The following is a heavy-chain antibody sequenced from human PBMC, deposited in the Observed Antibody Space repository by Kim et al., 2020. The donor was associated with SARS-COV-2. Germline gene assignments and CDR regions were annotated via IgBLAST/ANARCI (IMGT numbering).Heavy chain of an antibody. CDR1: GGSISSYY. V-gene: IGHV4-59*13. J-gene: IGHJ6*02. CDR2: IYYSGST. Sequence: SETLSLTCTVSGGSISSYYWSWIRQPPGKGLEWIGYIYYSGSTNYNPSLKSRVTISVDTSKNQFSLKLSSVTAADTAVYYCARGLDYYDFWSGYLTIYYYGMDVWGQGTTVTVSS. CDR3: ARGLDYYDFWSGYLTIYYYGMDV. D-gene: IGHD3-3*01.